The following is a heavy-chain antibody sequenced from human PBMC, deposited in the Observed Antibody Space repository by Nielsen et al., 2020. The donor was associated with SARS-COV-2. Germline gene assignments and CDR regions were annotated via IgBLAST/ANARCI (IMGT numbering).Heavy chain of an antibody. CDR3: ASGGVTTNKNPYYYYGMDV. J-gene: IGHJ6*02. Sequence: ASVKVSCKASGYTFTGYYMHWVRQAPGQGLEWMGWINPNSGGTNYAQKFQGWVTMTRDTSISTAYMELSRLRSDDTAVYYCASGGVTTNKNPYYYYGMDVWGQGTTVTVSS. V-gene: IGHV1-2*04. CDR2: INPNSGGT. CDR1: GYTFTGYY. D-gene: IGHD4-17*01.